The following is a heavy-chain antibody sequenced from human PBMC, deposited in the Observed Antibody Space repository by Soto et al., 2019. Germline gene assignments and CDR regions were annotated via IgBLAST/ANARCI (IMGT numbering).Heavy chain of an antibody. CDR1: GGSISSGGYY. J-gene: IGHJ6*03. V-gene: IGHV4-31*03. CDR3: ARDLRGGEYSSSFNYYYYYMDV. D-gene: IGHD6-6*01. CDR2: IYYSGST. Sequence: QVQLQESGPGLVKPSQTLSLTCTVSGGSISSGGYYWSWIRQHPGKGLEWIGYIYYSGSTYYNPSLKSRVTISVDTSKNQFSLKLSSVTAADTAVYYCARDLRGGEYSSSFNYYYYYMDVWGKGTTVTVSS.